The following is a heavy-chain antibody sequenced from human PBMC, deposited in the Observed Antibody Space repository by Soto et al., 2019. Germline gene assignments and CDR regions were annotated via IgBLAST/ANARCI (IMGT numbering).Heavy chain of an antibody. CDR3: AREGSPGAVAGLSFDY. J-gene: IGHJ4*02. CDR2: VWYDGSNK. Sequence: QVQLVESGGGVVQPGRSLRLSCAASGFTFSSYGMHWVRQAPGKGLEWVAVVWYDGSNKYYADSVKGRFTLSRDNSKNTLYLLRSSQRAEDTAVYYCAREGSPGAVAGLSFDYWGQGTLVTVSS. CDR1: GFTFSSYG. V-gene: IGHV3-33*01. D-gene: IGHD6-19*01.